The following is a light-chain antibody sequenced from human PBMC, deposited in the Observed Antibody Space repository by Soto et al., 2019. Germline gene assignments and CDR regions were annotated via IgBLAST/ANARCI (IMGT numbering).Light chain of an antibody. CDR1: SSDVGSYNL. Sequence: QSALTQPASVSGSPGQSITISCTGTSSDVGSYNLVSWYQQHPGKAPKLMIYEVSKRPSGVSNRFSGSKSGNTASLTISGLQAEDEADYYCCSYAGVGFGGGTKLTVL. V-gene: IGLV2-23*02. CDR2: EVS. CDR3: CSYAGVG. J-gene: IGLJ3*02.